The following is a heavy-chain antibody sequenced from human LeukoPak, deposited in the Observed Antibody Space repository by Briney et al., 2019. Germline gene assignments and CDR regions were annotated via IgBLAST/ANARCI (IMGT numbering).Heavy chain of an antibody. V-gene: IGHV3-48*02. CDR2: ITSSSNI. CDR1: GFTFSSYA. Sequence: PGGSLRLSCEASGFTFSSYAMAWVRQAPGKGLEWLSYITSSSNINYADSVKGRFTISRDNAKNSLYLQMNSLRDEDTAVYYCAGSANPGVHEFDPGGQGTLVTVSS. CDR3: AGSANPGVHEFDP. D-gene: IGHD6-6*01. J-gene: IGHJ5*02.